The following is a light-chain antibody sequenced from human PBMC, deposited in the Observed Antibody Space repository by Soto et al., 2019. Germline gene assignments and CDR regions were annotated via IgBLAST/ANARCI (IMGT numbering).Light chain of an antibody. J-gene: IGLJ1*01. CDR2: GVT. V-gene: IGLV2-14*03. CDR1: HNDIGTYDY. Sequence: QSVLTQPTSVSGSPGQSITISCTGNHNDIGTYDYVSWYQQHPGRAPRLLIHGVTTRPSGISGRFSASKSGLTASLTIYGLQPEDEADYYCSSLTSNRIYVFGPGTKVTVL. CDR3: SSLTSNRIYV.